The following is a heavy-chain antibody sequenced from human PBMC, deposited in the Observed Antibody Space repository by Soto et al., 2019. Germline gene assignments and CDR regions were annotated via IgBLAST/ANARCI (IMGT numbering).Heavy chain of an antibody. CDR2: ISSSSSTI. CDR1: GFSFSSVW. J-gene: IGHJ4*02. Sequence: GGSLRLSCVVSGFSFSSVWMTWVRQAPGKGLEWVSYISSSSSTIYYADSVKGRFTISRDNSKNALYLQMNSLRAEDTAVYYCARESYYDSSGYYWEALDYWGQGTLVTVSS. D-gene: IGHD3-22*01. V-gene: IGHV3-48*01. CDR3: ARESYYDSSGYYWEALDY.